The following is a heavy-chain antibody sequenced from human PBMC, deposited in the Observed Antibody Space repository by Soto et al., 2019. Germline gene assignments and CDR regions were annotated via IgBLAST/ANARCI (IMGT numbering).Heavy chain of an antibody. CDR2: ISTNGGIT. V-gene: IGHV3-64D*06. J-gene: IGHJ4*02. CDR3: VKGEYYYDSSGYYPFDY. CDR1: GFTFSSYA. Sequence: GGSLRLSCSASGFTFSSYAMHWVRQAPGKGLEYVSSISTNGGITHYADSVKGRFTISRDNSKNTQYLQMSSLRADDTAVYYCVKGEYYYDSSGYYPFDYWGQGT. D-gene: IGHD3-22*01.